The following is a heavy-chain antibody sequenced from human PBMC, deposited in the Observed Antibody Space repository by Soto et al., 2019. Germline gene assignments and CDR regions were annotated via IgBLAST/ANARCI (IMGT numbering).Heavy chain of an antibody. CDR2: ISRNGGNT. Sequence: GGSLRLSCTVSGFFFSSYAMHWVRQAPGKGLEYVSAISRNGGNTYYANSVKGRFTISRDNSKNTLYLQMGSLRAEDMAVYYCARDLYHGSCVTNAPKFDYWGQGTLVTVSS. D-gene: IGHD3-10*01. J-gene: IGHJ4*02. CDR3: ARDLYHGSCVTNAPKFDY. V-gene: IGHV3-64*01. CDR1: GFFFSSYA.